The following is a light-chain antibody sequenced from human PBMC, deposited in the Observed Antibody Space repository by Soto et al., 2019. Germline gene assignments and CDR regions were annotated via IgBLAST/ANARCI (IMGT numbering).Light chain of an antibody. J-gene: IGKJ5*01. V-gene: IGKV1-9*01. CDR1: QGISSY. CDR3: QQLNSYPLT. CDR2: AAS. Sequence: DIQLTQSPSFLSASVGDRVTITCRATQGISSYLAWYQQKPGKAPNLLIYAASSLQSGVPSRFSGSGSGTEFTLTISSLPPEDFATYYCQQLNSYPLTLGQGTRLELK.